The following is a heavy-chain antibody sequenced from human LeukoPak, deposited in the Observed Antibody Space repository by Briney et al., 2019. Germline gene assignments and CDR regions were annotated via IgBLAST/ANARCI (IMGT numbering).Heavy chain of an antibody. CDR3: ARDLVSSSGY. V-gene: IGHV3-74*01. J-gene: IGHJ4*02. D-gene: IGHD6-6*01. CDR1: GFTLSSYW. CDR2: INTDGRTT. Sequence: EGSLRLSCAASGFTLSSYWMHWVRQAPGKGLVWVSRINTDGRTTTYADSVKGRFTISRDNAKNTLYLQMNSLRAEDTAVYYCARDLVSSSGYWGQGTLVTVSS.